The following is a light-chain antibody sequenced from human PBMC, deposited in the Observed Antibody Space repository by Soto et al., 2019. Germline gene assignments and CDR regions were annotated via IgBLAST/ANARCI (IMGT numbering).Light chain of an antibody. V-gene: IGKV3-15*01. Sequence: EIVMTQSPATLSVSPGDRATLSCRASESVTSSLAWYQQKPGQPPRLLIYAASTRATDVPARFSGGGSETKFTLTISSLQSEDFAVYFCQQYNIWPLWTFGQGTKVEIK. J-gene: IGKJ1*01. CDR2: AAS. CDR1: ESVTSS. CDR3: QQYNIWPLWT.